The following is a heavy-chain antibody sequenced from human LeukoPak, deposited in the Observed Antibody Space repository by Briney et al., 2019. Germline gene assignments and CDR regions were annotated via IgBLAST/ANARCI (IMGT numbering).Heavy chain of an antibody. CDR1: GFSFSYYG. V-gene: IGHV3-7*01. CDR3: ARDIRDGASYYFDY. J-gene: IGHJ4*02. CDR2: IKQDGSEK. Sequence: GGSLRLSCAASGFSFSYYGMHWVRQAPGKGLEWVADIKQDGSEKYYVDSVKGRFTISRDNAKNSLYLQMNSLRAEDTAVYSCARDIRDGASYYFDYWGQGTLVTVSS. D-gene: IGHD5-24*01.